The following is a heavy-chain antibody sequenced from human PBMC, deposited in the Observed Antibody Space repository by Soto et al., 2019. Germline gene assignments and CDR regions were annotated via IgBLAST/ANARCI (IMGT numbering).Heavy chain of an antibody. Sequence: EVQLVESGGGLVQPGGSLKLSCAASGFTFSGSAMHWVRQASGKGLEWVGRIRSKANSYATAYAASVKGRFTISRDDSRNTAYLQMNSLKTEDTAVYYCTRQANGMDVWGQGTTVTVSS. CDR2: IRSKANSYAT. J-gene: IGHJ6*02. CDR1: GFTFSGSA. V-gene: IGHV3-73*02. CDR3: TRQANGMDV.